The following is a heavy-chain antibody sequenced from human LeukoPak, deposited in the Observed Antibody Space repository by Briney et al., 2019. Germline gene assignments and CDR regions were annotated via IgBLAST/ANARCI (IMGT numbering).Heavy chain of an antibody. CDR1: GGTFSSYA. V-gene: IGHV1-69*13. CDR2: IIPIFGTA. CDR3: ARDSGLIDAAAPYRY. J-gene: IGHJ4*02. Sequence: SVKVSCKASGGTFSSYAISWVRQPPGRGREWMGGIIPIFGTANYAQKFQGRVTITAEESTSTAYMELSSLSSEDTAVYYCARDSGLIDAAAPYRYWGQGTLVTVSS. D-gene: IGHD2-2*01.